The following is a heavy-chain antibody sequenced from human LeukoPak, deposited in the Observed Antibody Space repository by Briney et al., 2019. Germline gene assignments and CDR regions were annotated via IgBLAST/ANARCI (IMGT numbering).Heavy chain of an antibody. CDR1: GFTFDDYA. CDR2: ISWNSGSI. V-gene: IGHV3-9*01. J-gene: IGHJ4*02. Sequence: PGGSLRLSCAASGFTFDDYAMHWARQAPGKGLDWVSGISWNSGSIDYADSVKGRFTISRDNAKNSLYLQMTSLRAEDTALYYCAKDYIGPITMIVVDWGQGTLVTVSS. CDR3: AKDYIGPITMIVVD. D-gene: IGHD3-22*01.